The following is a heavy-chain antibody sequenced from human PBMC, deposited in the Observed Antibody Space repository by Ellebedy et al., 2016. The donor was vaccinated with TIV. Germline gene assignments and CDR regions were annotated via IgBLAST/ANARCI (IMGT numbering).Heavy chain of an antibody. CDR3: ARVEDTAMVGYFDF. J-gene: IGHJ4*02. V-gene: IGHV1-69*04. CDR1: GGRSSTYA. D-gene: IGHD5-18*01. Sequence: ASVKVSCKASGGRSSTYALTWVRQAPGQGLEWMGRIVLMLGTVKYGQNLQGRITITADKSTSTAYMELNSLRAEDTAVYYCARVEDTAMVGYFDFWGQGTVVAVSS. CDR2: IVLMLGTV.